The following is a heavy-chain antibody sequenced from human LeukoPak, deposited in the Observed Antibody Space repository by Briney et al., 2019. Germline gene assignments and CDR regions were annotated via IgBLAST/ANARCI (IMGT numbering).Heavy chain of an antibody. V-gene: IGHV3-30*04. J-gene: IGHJ5*02. Sequence: RGSLSLSYAASGFTFSSYAMHWLHQAPGKGLEWVAVISYDGSNKYYADSVKGRFTISRDNSRNTLYLQMNSLRAEDTAVYYCAKGSLWVGELLQNWFDPWGQGTLVTVSS. CDR1: GFTFSSYA. CDR3: AKGSLWVGELLQNWFDP. CDR2: ISYDGSNK. D-gene: IGHD3-10*01.